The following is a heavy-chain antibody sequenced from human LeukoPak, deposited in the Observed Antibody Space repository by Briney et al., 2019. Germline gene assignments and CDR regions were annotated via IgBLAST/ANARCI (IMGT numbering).Heavy chain of an antibody. CDR3: ARESGSYSYYFDY. J-gene: IGHJ4*02. Sequence: PSETLSLTCTVSGGSISSSSYYWGWIRQPPGKGLEWLGSIYYSGSTYYNPSLKSRVTISVDTSKNQFSLKLSSVTAADTAVYYCARESGSYSYYFDYWGQGTLVTVSS. CDR1: GGSISSSSYY. V-gene: IGHV4-39*07. CDR2: IYYSGST. D-gene: IGHD1-26*01.